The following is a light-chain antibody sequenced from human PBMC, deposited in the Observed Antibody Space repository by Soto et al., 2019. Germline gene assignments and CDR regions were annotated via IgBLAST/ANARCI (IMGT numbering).Light chain of an antibody. Sequence: EIVLTQSPGTLSLSPGEIATLSCRASQSVRNSYFAWYQQKPGQAPRLLISGASTSATGIPDRFSGSGSGTHCTITISRLEPEDLAVYYCQQYGSSPLYTFGQGTKLEIK. J-gene: IGKJ2*01. CDR3: QQYGSSPLYT. CDR1: QSVRNSY. V-gene: IGKV3-20*01. CDR2: GAS.